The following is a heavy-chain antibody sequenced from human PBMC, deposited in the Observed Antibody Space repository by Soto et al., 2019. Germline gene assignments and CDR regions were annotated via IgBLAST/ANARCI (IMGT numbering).Heavy chain of an antibody. CDR2: IYFTGST. D-gene: IGHD6-19*01. CDR1: GHPLSSGGYY. Sequence: PSETLSLTCTVSGHPLSSGGYYWSWIRQHPGKGLEWVGYIYFTGSTLYNPSLKSRLAMSLDTSKNQFSLKLGSVTAADTAIYYCARDWGSSGWPNWGPGTLVTVSS. V-gene: IGHV4-31*03. J-gene: IGHJ4*02. CDR3: ARDWGSSGWPN.